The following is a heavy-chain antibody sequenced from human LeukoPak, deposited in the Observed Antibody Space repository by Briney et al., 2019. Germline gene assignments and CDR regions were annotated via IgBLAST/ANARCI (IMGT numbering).Heavy chain of an antibody. CDR2: IVPSDSCT. CDR1: GACSTSYW. V-gene: IGHV5-10-1*01. D-gene: IGHD3-10*01. Sequence: GAALQISSKAAGACSTSYWIICGRRMPGKGRGWRGWIVPSDSCTNYSASFQGHVTISADKSISTAYLQWSSLKASDTAMYYCARPVYGSGNRMDVWGKGTTVTVSS. CDR3: ARPVYGSGNRMDV. J-gene: IGHJ6*04.